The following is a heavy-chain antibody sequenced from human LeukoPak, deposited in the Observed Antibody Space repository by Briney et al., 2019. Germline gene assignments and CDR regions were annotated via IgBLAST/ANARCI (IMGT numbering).Heavy chain of an antibody. CDR3: ARERSTVDPFDY. V-gene: IGHV3-74*01. D-gene: IGHD4-23*01. J-gene: IGHJ4*02. CDR2: INSDGSST. Sequence: GGSLRLSCAASGFTFSSYWVQWVRQAPGKGLVWVSRINSDGSSTSYADSVKGRFTISRDNAKNTLYLQMNSLRAEDTAVYYCARERSTVDPFDYWGQGTLVTVSS. CDR1: GFTFSSYW.